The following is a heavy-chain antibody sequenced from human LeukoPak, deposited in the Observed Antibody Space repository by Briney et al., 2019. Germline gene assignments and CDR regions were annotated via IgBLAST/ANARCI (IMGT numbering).Heavy chain of an antibody. J-gene: IGHJ6*03. CDR3: ARDGSYYYYMDV. CDR1: GFTFSSYS. V-gene: IGHV3-21*01. CDR2: ISSSSSYI. Sequence: GGSLRLSCAASGFTFSSYSMNWVRQAPGKGLEWVSSISSSSSYIYYADSVKGRFTISRDNAKNSLYLQMNSLRAEDTAVYYCARDGSYYYYMDVWGKGTTVTVSS.